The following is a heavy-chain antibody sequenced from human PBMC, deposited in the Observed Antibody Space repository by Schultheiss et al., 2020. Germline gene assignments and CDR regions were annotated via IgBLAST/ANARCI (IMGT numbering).Heavy chain of an antibody. CDR3: ARDLSHGDYVLGMDV. Sequence: ASVKVSCKASGYTFTSYDINWVRQATGQGLEWMGWINPNSGGTNYAQKFQGWVTMTRDTSISTAYMELSRLRSDDTAVYYCARDLSHGDYVLGMDVWGQGTTVTVSS. J-gene: IGHJ6*02. D-gene: IGHD4-17*01. V-gene: IGHV1-2*04. CDR1: GYTFTSYD. CDR2: INPNSGGT.